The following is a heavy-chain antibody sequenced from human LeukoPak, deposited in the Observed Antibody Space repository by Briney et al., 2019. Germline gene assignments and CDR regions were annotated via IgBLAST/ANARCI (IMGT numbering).Heavy chain of an antibody. D-gene: IGHD3/OR15-3a*01. V-gene: IGHV4-39*01. J-gene: IGHJ4*02. Sequence: PSETLSLTCTVSGGSISSYYWSWIRQPPGKGLEWIGSIYYSGNTYYNASLKSQVSISIDTSKNQFSLRLTSVTAADTAVYYCARQTGSGLFILPGGQGTLVTVSS. CDR2: IYYSGNT. CDR1: GGSISSYY. CDR3: ARQTGSGLFILP.